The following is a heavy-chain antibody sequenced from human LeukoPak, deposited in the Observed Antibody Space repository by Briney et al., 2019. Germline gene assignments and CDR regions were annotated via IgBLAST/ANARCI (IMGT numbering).Heavy chain of an antibody. CDR3: ARLGGNGFDP. V-gene: IGHV2-70*11. J-gene: IGHJ5*02. Sequence: SGPTLVNPTQTLTLTCTFSGFSLSTSGMCVSWIRQPPGKALEWLARIDWDDNKYYSTSLKTRLTISKDTSKNQVVLTMTNMDPVDTATYFCARLGGNGFDPWGQGTLVTVSS. CDR1: GFSLSTSGMC. D-gene: IGHD3-16*01. CDR2: IDWDDNK.